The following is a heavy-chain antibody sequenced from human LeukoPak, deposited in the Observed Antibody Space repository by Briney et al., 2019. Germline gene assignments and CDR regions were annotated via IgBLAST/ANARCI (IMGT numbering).Heavy chain of an antibody. Sequence: GGSLRLSCAASGFTFSSYGMHWVRQAPGKGLEWVAVISYDGSNKYYADSVKGRFTISRDNSKNTLYLQMNSLRAGDTAVYYFARNQWLVPDDAFDIWGQGTMVTVSS. V-gene: IGHV3-30*03. CDR1: GFTFSSYG. CDR3: ARNQWLVPDDAFDI. J-gene: IGHJ3*02. D-gene: IGHD6-19*01. CDR2: ISYDGSNK.